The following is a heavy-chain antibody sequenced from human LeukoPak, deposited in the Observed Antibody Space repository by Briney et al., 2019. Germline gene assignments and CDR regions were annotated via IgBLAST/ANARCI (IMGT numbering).Heavy chain of an antibody. J-gene: IGHJ4*02. CDR3: ARFGTAVQRKQTVASPPYFRRYYFDY. D-gene: IGHD5-12*01. V-gene: IGHV4-31*03. CDR1: GGSISSGGYY. CDR2: IYYSGST. Sequence: PSQTLSLTCTVSGGSISSGGYYWSWIRQHPGKGLEWIGYIYYSGSTYYNPSLKSRVTISVDTSKNQFSLKLSSVTAADTAVYHCARFGTAVQRKQTVASPPYFRRYYFDYWGQGTLVTVSS.